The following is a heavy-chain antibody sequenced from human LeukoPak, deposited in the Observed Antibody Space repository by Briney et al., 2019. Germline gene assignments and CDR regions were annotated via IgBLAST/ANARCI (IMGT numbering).Heavy chain of an antibody. D-gene: IGHD6-13*01. Sequence: GASVKVSCKASGYTFTSYGISWVRQAPGQGLEWMGRISAYNGNTNYAQKLQGRVTMTTDTSTSTAYMELRSLRSDDTAVYYCARDSGSSWYGGGFDYWGQGTLVTVSS. V-gene: IGHV1-18*01. J-gene: IGHJ4*02. CDR3: ARDSGSSWYGGGFDY. CDR1: GYTFTSYG. CDR2: ISAYNGNT.